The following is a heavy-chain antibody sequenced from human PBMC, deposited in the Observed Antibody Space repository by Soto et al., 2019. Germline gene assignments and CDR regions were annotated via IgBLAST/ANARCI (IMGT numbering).Heavy chain of an antibody. CDR1: GFSLSTTGVG. CDR3: AHRRGGYNCDDAHFDY. Sequence: QITLKESGPTLVKPTQTLTLTCSFSGFSLSTTGVGVGWIRHPPGKALEWLGFAYWDDDYRYSPSLKSRLTITKDTSRNQVVLTRTNMDPVDTATYFCAHRRGGYNCDDAHFDYWGQGTLVTVSS. D-gene: IGHD1-20*01. J-gene: IGHJ4*02. V-gene: IGHV2-5*02. CDR2: AYWDDDY.